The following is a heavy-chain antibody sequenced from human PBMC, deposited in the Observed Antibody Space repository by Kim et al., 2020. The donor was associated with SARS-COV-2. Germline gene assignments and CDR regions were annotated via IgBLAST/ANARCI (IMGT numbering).Heavy chain of an antibody. CDR3: ARVHSVSVWYFDL. J-gene: IGHJ2*01. V-gene: IGHV4-31*03. CDR2: IYYSGST. D-gene: IGHD2-8*01. Sequence: SETLSLTCTVSGGSISSGGYYWSWIRQHPGKGLEWIGYIYYSGSTYYNPSLKSRVTISVDTSQNQFSLKLSSVTAADTAVYYCARVHSVSVWYFDLWGRGTLVTVSS. CDR1: GGSISSGGYY.